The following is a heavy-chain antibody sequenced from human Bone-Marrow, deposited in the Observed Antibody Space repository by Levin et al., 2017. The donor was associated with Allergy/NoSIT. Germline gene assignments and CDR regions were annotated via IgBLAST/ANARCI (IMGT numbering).Heavy chain of an antibody. J-gene: IGHJ4*02. CDR1: GFTFSSYW. Sequence: GGSLRLSCAASGFTFSSYWMSWVRQAPGKGLEWVAHIKQDGSEKYYVDSVKGRFTISRDNAKNSLYLQMNSLRAEDTAVYYCARDSSAYGGSHVYFDYWGQGTLVTVSS. V-gene: IGHV3-7*01. D-gene: IGHD5-12*01. CDR3: ARDSSAYGGSHVYFDY. CDR2: IKQDGSEK.